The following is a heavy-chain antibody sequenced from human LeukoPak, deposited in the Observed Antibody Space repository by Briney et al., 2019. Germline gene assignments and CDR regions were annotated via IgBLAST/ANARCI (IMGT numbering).Heavy chain of an antibody. D-gene: IGHD6-19*01. CDR1: GFAFDNHV. CDR3: ARVSGWDYYFDY. CDR2: ISIRGETS. Sequence: GGSLRLSCAASGFAFDNHVMSWVRHLPGKGLQWVSAISIRGETSFYADFVKSRFTVSRDNSGNRLFLQMNSLRVGDTGVYYCARVSGWDYYFDYWGQGTLVTVSS. V-gene: IGHV3-23*01. J-gene: IGHJ4*02.